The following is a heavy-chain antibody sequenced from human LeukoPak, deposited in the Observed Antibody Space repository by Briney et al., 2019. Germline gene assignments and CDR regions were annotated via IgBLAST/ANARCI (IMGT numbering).Heavy chain of an antibody. D-gene: IGHD3-22*01. CDR3: ASHEGGSGYSPYYFDY. CDR1: GFTVSSNY. CDR2: IYSGGST. V-gene: IGHV3-53*01. J-gene: IGHJ4*02. Sequence: PGGSLRLSCAASGFTVSSNYMSWVRQAPGKGLEGVSVIYSGGSTYYADSVKGRFTISRDNSKNTLYLQMNSLRAEDTAVYYCASHEGGSGYSPYYFDYWGQGTLVTVSS.